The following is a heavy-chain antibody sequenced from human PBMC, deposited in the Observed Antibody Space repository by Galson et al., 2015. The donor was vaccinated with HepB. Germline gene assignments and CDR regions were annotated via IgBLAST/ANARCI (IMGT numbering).Heavy chain of an antibody. CDR2: IYYSGST. V-gene: IGHV4-31*03. CDR1: GGSISSGSYY. Sequence: TLSLTCTVSGGSISSGSYYWSWIRQHPGKGLEWIGYIYYSGSTNYNPSLKSRVGISVDTSKNQFSLKLRSVTAADTAVYYCARLAVIPVRRTEGRSYYYMDVWGKGTTVTVSS. CDR3: ARLAVIPVRRTEGRSYYYMDV. D-gene: IGHD3-10*01. J-gene: IGHJ6*03.